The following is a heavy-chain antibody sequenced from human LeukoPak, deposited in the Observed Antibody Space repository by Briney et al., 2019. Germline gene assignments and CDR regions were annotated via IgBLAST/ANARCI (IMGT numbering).Heavy chain of an antibody. CDR1: GYTFTSYG. V-gene: IGHV1-18*01. J-gene: IGHJ5*02. CDR2: ISAYNGNT. D-gene: IGHD4-17*01. Sequence: GASVKVSCKASGYTFTSYGISWVRQAPGQGLEWMGWISAYNGNTNYAQKLQGRVTMTTDTSTSTAYMERRSLRSDDTAVYYCAREEDYGDYVDWFDPWGQGTLVTVSS. CDR3: AREEDYGDYVDWFDP.